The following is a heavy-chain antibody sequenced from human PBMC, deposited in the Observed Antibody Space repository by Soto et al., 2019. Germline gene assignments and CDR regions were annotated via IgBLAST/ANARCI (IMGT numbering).Heavy chain of an antibody. CDR1: GGSIGSGGYY. CDR3: ARAAHYSSPFRWFDP. J-gene: IGHJ5*02. D-gene: IGHD6-13*01. V-gene: IGHV4-31*03. Sequence: QVQLQESGPGLVKPSQTLSLTCTVSGGSIGSGGYYWSWIRQHPGKGLEWIGYIYYSGSTYYNPSLKSRVTISVDTSKNQFSLKLSSVTAADTAVYYCARAAHYSSPFRWFDPWGQGTLVTVSS. CDR2: IYYSGST.